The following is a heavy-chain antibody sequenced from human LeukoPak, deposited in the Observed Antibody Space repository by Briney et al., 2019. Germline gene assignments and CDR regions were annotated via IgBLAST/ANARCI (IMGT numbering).Heavy chain of an antibody. J-gene: IGHJ4*02. V-gene: IGHV1-46*01. D-gene: IGHD3-22*01. CDR3: ARDVPDDTSGYYFDY. CDR1: GYTFTSYY. Sequence: ASVKVSCKASGYTFTSYYIHWMRQAPGQGLEWMGIINTRGGSTSYAQKFQGRVTMTRDTFTSTVYMELSSLRSEDTAVYYCARDVPDDTSGYYFDYWGRGTLVTVSS. CDR2: INTRGGST.